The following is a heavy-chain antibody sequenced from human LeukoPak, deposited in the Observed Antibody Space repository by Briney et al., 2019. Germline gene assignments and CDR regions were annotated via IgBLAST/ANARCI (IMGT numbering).Heavy chain of an antibody. CDR2: IIPIFGTA. Sequence: ASVKVSCKASGGTFSNYASSWVRQAPGQGLEWMGGIIPIFGTANYAQKFQGRVTITADESTSTAYMELSSLRSEDTAAYYCARDGPQGAFDIWGQGTMVTVSS. J-gene: IGHJ3*02. V-gene: IGHV1-69*13. CDR1: GGTFSNYA. CDR3: ARDGPQGAFDI.